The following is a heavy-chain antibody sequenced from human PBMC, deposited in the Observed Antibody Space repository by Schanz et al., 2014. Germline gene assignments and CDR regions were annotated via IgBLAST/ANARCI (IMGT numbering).Heavy chain of an antibody. CDR3: ARDKGGYYPFDY. D-gene: IGHD3-22*01. CDR2: INQDGSDK. J-gene: IGHJ4*02. V-gene: IGHV3-7*01. CDR1: GFTFGTFW. Sequence: EVQLVESGGGLLQPGGSLRLSCAASGFTFGTFWMSWVRQAPGKGLEWVANINQDGSDKSCVDSVKGRFTISRDNAKNSLYLQMNSLRAEDTAVYYCARDKGGYYPFDYWGQGSLVTVSS.